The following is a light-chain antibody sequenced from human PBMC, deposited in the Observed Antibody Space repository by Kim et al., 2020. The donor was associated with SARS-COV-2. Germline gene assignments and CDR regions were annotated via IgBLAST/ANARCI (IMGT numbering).Light chain of an antibody. CDR2: DVS. CDR3: SSYTSSTTLDL. J-gene: IGLJ2*01. V-gene: IGLV2-14*03. Sequence: QSLTLSCTGTSSDVVGYSYVSWYQQHPGKAPKLMIFDVSNRPSGVSNRFSGSKSGNTAPLTISGLQAEDEADYYCSSYTSSTTLDLFGGGTQLTVL. CDR1: SSDVVGYSY.